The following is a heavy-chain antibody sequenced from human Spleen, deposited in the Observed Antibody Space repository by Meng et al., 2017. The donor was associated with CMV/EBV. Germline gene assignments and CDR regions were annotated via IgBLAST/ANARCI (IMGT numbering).Heavy chain of an antibody. CDR1: FSSYA. Sequence: FSSYAISWVRQAPGQGLEWMGGIIPIFGTTNYAQKFQGRVTITTDKSTSTAYMELSSLRSEDTAVYYCARDRYCSSTSCYPSAEYFQHWGQGTLVTAS. CDR2: IIPIFGTT. J-gene: IGHJ1*01. D-gene: IGHD2-2*01. CDR3: ARDRYCSSTSCYPSAEYFQH. V-gene: IGHV1-69*05.